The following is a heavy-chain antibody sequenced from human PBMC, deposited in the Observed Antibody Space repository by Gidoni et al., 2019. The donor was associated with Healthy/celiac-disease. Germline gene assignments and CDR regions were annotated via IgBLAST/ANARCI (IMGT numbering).Heavy chain of an antibody. V-gene: IGHV1-8*01. D-gene: IGHD6-13*01. Sequence: QVQLVQSGAEVKKPGASVKVSCKASGYTFTSYDINWVRQATGQGLEWMGWMNPNSGNTGYAQKFQGRVTMTRNTSISTAYMELSSLRSEDTAVYYCARVAHSSSWYPDWYYYYGMDVWGQGTTVTVSS. CDR2: MNPNSGNT. J-gene: IGHJ6*02. CDR1: GYTFTSYD. CDR3: ARVAHSSSWYPDWYYYYGMDV.